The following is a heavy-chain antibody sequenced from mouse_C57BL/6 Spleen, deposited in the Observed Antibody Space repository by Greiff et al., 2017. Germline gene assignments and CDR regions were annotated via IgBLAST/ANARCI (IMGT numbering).Heavy chain of an antibody. CDR2: IDPSDSYT. CDR1: GYTFTSYW. D-gene: IGHD1-1*01. Sequence: QVQLQQPGAELVMPGASVKLSCKASGYTFTSYWMHWVKQRPGQGLEWIGEIDPSDSYTNYNHKFKGKSTLTVDNSSSTAYMQLSSLTSEDSAVYYCARSGYYYGSSYWYFDVWGTGTTVTVSS. V-gene: IGHV1-69*01. CDR3: ARSGYYYGSSYWYFDV. J-gene: IGHJ1*03.